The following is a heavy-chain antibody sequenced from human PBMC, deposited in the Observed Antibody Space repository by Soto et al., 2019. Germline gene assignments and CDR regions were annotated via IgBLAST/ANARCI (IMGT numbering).Heavy chain of an antibody. V-gene: IGHV3-23*01. CDR3: ANDQPPDYGVIYYFDY. CDR2: ISDNGVNT. J-gene: IGHJ4*02. D-gene: IGHD4-17*01. Sequence: GGSLRLSCAASGFTFSTYAMSWVRQAPGKGLEWVSGISDNGVNTYYGDSVKGRFTISRDNSKNKLYLQMNSLRAEYTAVYYCANDQPPDYGVIYYFDYWSQGILVTVSS. CDR1: GFTFSTYA.